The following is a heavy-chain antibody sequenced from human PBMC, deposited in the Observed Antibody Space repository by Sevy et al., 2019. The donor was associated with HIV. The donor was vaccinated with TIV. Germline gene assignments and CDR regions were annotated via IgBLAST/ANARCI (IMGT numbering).Heavy chain of an antibody. V-gene: IGHV3-30*18. Sequence: GGSLRLSCAASGFIFSNYGMHWVRQAPGKGLEWVAVVSYDGSTKYYTGSVRGRFSISRDNSKNTVYLQMNSLRVEDTAVYYWAKGSKATGSAFDIWGQGTMVTV. CDR3: AKGSKATGSAFDI. CDR2: VSYDGSTK. D-gene: IGHD1-1*01. CDR1: GFIFSNYG. J-gene: IGHJ3*02.